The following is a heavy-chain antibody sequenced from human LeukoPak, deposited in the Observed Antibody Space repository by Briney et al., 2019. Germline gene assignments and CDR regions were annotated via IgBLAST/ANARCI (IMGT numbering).Heavy chain of an antibody. CDR3: AKDLGDTTGYQYYYYFGMDV. Sequence: GGSLRLSCAASGFTFSSYAMNWVRQAPGKGLEWVSGISGSGGSTYFADSVKGRFTISRDNSKNTLYLQMNSLRAEDTAVYYCAKDLGDTTGYQYYYYFGMDVWGKGTTVTVSS. CDR2: ISGSGGST. CDR1: GFTFSSYA. D-gene: IGHD1-1*01. V-gene: IGHV3-23*01. J-gene: IGHJ6*04.